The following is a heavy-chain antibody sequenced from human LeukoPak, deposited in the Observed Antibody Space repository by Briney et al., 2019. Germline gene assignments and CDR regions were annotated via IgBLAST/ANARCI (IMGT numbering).Heavy chain of an antibody. CDR2: IYTSGST. CDR3: ARGGITIFGVVPLGGYYMDV. J-gene: IGHJ6*03. D-gene: IGHD3-3*01. CDR1: GGSISSYY. Sequence: SETLSLTCTVSGGSISSYYWSWIRQPAGKGLEWIGRIYTSGSTNYNPFLKSRVTMSVDTSKNQFSLKLSSVTAADTAVYYCARGGITIFGVVPLGGYYMDVWGKGTTVTVSS. V-gene: IGHV4-4*07.